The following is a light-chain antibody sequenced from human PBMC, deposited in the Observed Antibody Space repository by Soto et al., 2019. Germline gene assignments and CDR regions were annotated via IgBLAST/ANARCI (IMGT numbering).Light chain of an antibody. CDR1: SSDVGGYNY. CDR3: GSYTSSSSYV. Sequence: QSALTQPASVSGSPGQSITISCTGTSSDVGGYNYVSWYQQHPGKAPKLMIYDVSNRPSGVSNRFSGSKSGNTASLTISGLQAEDEADYYCGSYTSSSSYVFGTGTRSPS. J-gene: IGLJ1*01. V-gene: IGLV2-14*01. CDR2: DVS.